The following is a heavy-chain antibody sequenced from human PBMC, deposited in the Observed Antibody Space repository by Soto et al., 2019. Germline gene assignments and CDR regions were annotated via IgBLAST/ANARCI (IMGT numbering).Heavy chain of an antibody. J-gene: IGHJ4*02. V-gene: IGHV1-2*02. CDR3: ARVPGWLPLVDY. Sequence: ASVKVSCKASGYTFTGYYMHWVRQAPGQGLEWMGWINPNSGGTNYAQKFQGRVTMTRDTSISTAYMELSRLRSDDTAVYYCARVPGWLPLVDYWGQGTLVTVYS. CDR1: GYTFTGYY. CDR2: INPNSGGT. D-gene: IGHD5-12*01.